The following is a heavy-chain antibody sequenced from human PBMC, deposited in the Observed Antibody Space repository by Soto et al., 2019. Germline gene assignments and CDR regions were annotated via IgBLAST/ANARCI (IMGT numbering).Heavy chain of an antibody. D-gene: IGHD3-10*01. CDR2: IDPSDSYT. J-gene: IGHJ6*02. CDR3: AGLSGGGYYGSGMDV. Sequence: GESLKISCKGSGYSFTSYWISWVRQMPGKGLEWMGRIDPSDSYTNYSPSFQGHVTISADKSISTAYLQWSSLKASDTAMYYCAGLSGGGYYGSGMDVWGQGTTVTVSS. V-gene: IGHV5-10-1*01. CDR1: GYSFTSYW.